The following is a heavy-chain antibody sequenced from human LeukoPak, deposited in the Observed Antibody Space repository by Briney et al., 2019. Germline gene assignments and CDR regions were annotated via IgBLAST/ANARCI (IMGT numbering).Heavy chain of an antibody. CDR3: ARDSRSMVRDNWFDP. V-gene: IGHV3-21*03. Sequence: GGSLRLSCAASGFTFSSYSMNWVRQAPGKGLEWVSSISSSSSYIYYADSVKGRFTISRDNAKNSLYPQMNSLRAEDTAVYYCARDSRSMVRDNWFDPWGQGTLVTVSS. CDR2: ISSSSSYI. D-gene: IGHD3-10*01. CDR1: GFTFSSYS. J-gene: IGHJ5*02.